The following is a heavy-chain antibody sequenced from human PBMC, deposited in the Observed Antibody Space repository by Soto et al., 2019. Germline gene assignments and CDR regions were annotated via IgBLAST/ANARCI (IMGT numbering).Heavy chain of an antibody. CDR1: GGSLSSYY. Sequence: SGTLSPTLTVSGGSLSSYYRSWVPQPPGEGLDWIGYIYYSGSTTYTPSLTSRVTISVDTSKNQFSLKLSSVTAADTAVYYCARAVLYDSSGYYIPPYGMDVWGQGTTVTVSS. CDR2: IYYSGST. J-gene: IGHJ6*02. D-gene: IGHD3-22*01. CDR3: ARAVLYDSSGYYIPPYGMDV. V-gene: IGHV4-59*01.